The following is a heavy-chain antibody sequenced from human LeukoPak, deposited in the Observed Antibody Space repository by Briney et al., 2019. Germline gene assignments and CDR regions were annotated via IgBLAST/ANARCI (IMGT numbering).Heavy chain of an antibody. Sequence: GGSLRLSCAASGFTFSSHWMSWVRQAPGKGLEWVANIKKDGSEKYYVDAVKGRFTISRDNAKNSLYLQMNSLRAEDTAVYYCATVAATRSNTYFDYWGQGTLVTVSS. CDR1: GFTFSSHW. CDR2: IKKDGSEK. V-gene: IGHV3-7*01. D-gene: IGHD6-19*01. CDR3: ATVAATRSNTYFDY. J-gene: IGHJ4*02.